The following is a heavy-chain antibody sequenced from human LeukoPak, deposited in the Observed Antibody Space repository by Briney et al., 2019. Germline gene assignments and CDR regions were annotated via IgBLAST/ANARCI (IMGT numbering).Heavy chain of an antibody. D-gene: IGHD6-6*01. CDR2: ISAHNGNT. CDR1: GYTFTSYG. J-gene: IGHJ4*02. V-gene: IGHV1-18*01. CDR3: ARSGSSSDSASDY. Sequence: ASVKVSCKASGYTFTSYGISWVLQAPGQGLEWMGWISAHNGNTNYAQNLRGRVTMTTETSTSTAYMELRSLRSDDTAVYYCARSGSSSDSASDYWGQGTLVSVFS.